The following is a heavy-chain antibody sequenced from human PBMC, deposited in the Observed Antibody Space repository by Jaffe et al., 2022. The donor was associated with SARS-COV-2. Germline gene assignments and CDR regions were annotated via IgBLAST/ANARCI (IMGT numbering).Heavy chain of an antibody. V-gene: IGHV4-39*01. D-gene: IGHD3-22*01. CDR3: AITTMIVVEAHAFDI. Sequence: QLQLQESGPGLVKPSETLSLTCTVSGGSISSSSYYWGWIRQPPGKGLEWIGSIYYSGSTYYNPSLKSRVTISVDTSKNQFSLKLSSVTAADTAVYYCAITTMIVVEAHAFDIWGQGTMVTVSS. CDR2: IYYSGST. CDR1: GGSISSSSYY. J-gene: IGHJ3*02.